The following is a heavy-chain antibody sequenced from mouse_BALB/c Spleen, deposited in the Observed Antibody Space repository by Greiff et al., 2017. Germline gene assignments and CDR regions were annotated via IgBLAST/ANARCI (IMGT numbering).Heavy chain of an antibody. V-gene: IGHV1S81*02. D-gene: IGHD2-1*01. J-gene: IGHJ2*01. CDR3: ASLYYGNFDY. CDR1: GYTFTSYW. CDR2: INPSNGRT. Sequence: QVQLQHPGAELVKPGASVKLSCKASGYTFTSYWMHWVKQRPGQGLEWIGEINPSNGRTNYNEKFKSKATLTVDKSSSTAYMQLSSLTSEDSAVYYCASLYYGNFDYWGQGTTLTVSS.